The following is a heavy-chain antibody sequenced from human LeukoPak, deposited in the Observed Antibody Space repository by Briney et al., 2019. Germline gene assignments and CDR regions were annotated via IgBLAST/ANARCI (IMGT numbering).Heavy chain of an antibody. V-gene: IGHV4-31*03. Sequence: TSETLSLTCTVSGGSISSGGYYWSWLRQHPGKGLEWIGYIYYSGSTYYNPSLKSRVTISVDTSKNQFSLKLSSVTAADTAVYYCASLGHYADYGGYWGQGTLVTVSS. CDR3: ASLGHYADYGGY. D-gene: IGHD4-17*01. CDR1: GGSISSGGYY. CDR2: IYYSGST. J-gene: IGHJ4*02.